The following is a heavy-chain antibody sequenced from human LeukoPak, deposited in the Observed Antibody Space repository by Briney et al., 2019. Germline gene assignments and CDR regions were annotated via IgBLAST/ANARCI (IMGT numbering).Heavy chain of an antibody. J-gene: IGHJ4*02. CDR3: ASTPGVCGGDCYSGFVFDY. Sequence: GGSLRLSCAASGFTFSSYGMHWVRQAPGKGLEWVAFIRFDGSNKYYADSVKGRFTISRDNAKNSLYLQMNSLRAEDTAVYYCASTPGVCGGDCYSGFVFDYWGQGTLVTVSS. D-gene: IGHD2-21*02. V-gene: IGHV3-30*02. CDR1: GFTFSSYG. CDR2: IRFDGSNK.